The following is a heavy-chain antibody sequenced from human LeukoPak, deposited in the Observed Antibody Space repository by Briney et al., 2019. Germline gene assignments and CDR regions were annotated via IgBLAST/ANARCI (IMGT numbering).Heavy chain of an antibody. V-gene: IGHV4-34*01. Sequence: SETLSLTCAVNGGLFSGYFWSWLRQPPGKGLEWIGEINHSGTTYYNAPLKSRITISVDTSKRQFSLRMNSVTAADTAVYFCAGYYSSIYGMDVWGQGTSVTVSS. CDR2: INHSGTT. J-gene: IGHJ6*02. CDR3: AGYYSSIYGMDV. D-gene: IGHD3-3*01. CDR1: GGLFSGYF.